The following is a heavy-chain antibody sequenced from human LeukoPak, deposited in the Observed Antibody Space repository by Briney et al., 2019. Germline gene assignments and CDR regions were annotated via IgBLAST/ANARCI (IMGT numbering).Heavy chain of an antibody. V-gene: IGHV1-8*01. CDR2: MNTNSGKT. D-gene: IGHD2-2*01. CDR3: ARGVGRRSYQLLFRHYYYGMDV. CDR1: GYTFTSYD. Sequence: ASVTVSCKASGYTFTSYDINWVRQANGQGLEWMGWMNTNSGKTGYAQKFQGRVTMTRNTSIGTAYMELSSLRSEDTAVYYCARGVGRRSYQLLFRHYYYGMDVWGQGTTVTVSS. J-gene: IGHJ6*02.